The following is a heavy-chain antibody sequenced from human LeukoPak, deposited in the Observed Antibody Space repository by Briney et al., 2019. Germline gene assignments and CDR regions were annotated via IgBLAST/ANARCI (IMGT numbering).Heavy chain of an antibody. CDR3: AREAVITMVRGVHYFDY. CDR1: GYTFTGYY. J-gene: IGHJ4*02. V-gene: IGHV1-2*02. CDR2: INPNSGGT. D-gene: IGHD3-10*01. Sequence: ASVKVSCKASGYTFTGYYMHWVRQAPGQGLEWMGWINPNSGGTNYAQKFQGRVTMTRDTSISTAYMELSRLRSDDTAVYYCAREAVITMVRGVHYFDYWGRGTLVTVSS.